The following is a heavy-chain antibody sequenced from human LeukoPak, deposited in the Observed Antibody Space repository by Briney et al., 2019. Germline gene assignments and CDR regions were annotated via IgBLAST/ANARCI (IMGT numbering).Heavy chain of an antibody. CDR3: AREVIMVRGVIFGSWFDP. CDR1: GGSFSGYY. V-gene: IGHV4-34*01. J-gene: IGHJ5*02. D-gene: IGHD3-10*01. Sequence: SETLSLTCAVYGGSFSGYYWSWIRQPPGKGLEWIGEINHSGSTNYNPSLKSRVTISVDTSKNQFSLKLSSVTAADTAVYYCAREVIMVRGVIFGSWFDPWGQGTLVTVSS. CDR2: INHSGST.